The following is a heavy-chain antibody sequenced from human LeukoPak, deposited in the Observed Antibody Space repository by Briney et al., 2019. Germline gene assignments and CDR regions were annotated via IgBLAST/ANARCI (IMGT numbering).Heavy chain of an antibody. CDR2: IYSGGST. Sequence: PGGSLRLSCAASGFTVSSNYMSWVRQAPGKGLEWVSVIYSGGSTYYADSVKGRFTISRDNSKNTLYLQMNSLGAEDTAVYYCARDSSGDGYDYWGQGTLVTVSS. CDR1: GFTVSSNY. D-gene: IGHD5-24*01. CDR3: ARDSSGDGYDY. J-gene: IGHJ4*02. V-gene: IGHV3-53*01.